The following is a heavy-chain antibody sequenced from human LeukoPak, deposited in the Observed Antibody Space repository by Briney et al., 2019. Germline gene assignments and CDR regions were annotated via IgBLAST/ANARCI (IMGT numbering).Heavy chain of an antibody. CDR2: IYPGDSDT. CDR1: GYSFTSYW. D-gene: IGHD2-2*02. J-gene: IGHJ5*02. V-gene: IGHV5-51*01. Sequence: GESLKISCKGSGYSFTSYWIGWVRQMPGKGLEWMGIIYPGDSDTRYSPSFQGQVTISADKSISTAYLQLSSLKASDTAMYYCARVLGYCSSTSCYRRGNWFDPWGQGTLVTVSS. CDR3: ARVLGYCSSTSCYRRGNWFDP.